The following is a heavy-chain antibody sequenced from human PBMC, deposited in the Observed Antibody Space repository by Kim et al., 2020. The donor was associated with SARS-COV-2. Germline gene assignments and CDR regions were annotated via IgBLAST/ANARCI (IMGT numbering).Heavy chain of an antibody. CDR1: GGSFDSYY. CDR3: ARGPNSGWSYWYFDL. D-gene: IGHD6-19*01. Sequence: SETLSLTCAVYGGSFDSYYWSWIRQPPGRGLEWIGEINESGYTNYNPSLKSRVTISADTSNNQFSLKVKSVTAADRGVYYCARGPNSGWSYWYFDLCGRG. V-gene: IGHV4-34*01. CDR2: INESGYT. J-gene: IGHJ2*01.